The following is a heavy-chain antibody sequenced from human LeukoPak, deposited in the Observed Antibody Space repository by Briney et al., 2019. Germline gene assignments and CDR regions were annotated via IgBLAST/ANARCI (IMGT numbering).Heavy chain of an antibody. J-gene: IGHJ4*02. Sequence: PSETLSLTCAVYGGSFRGYYWSWIRQPPGKGLEWIGEINHSGSTNYNPSLKSRVTISVDTSKNQFSLKLSSVTAADTAVYYCARGFPTTTVVRFFDYWGQGTLVTVSS. CDR3: ARGFPTTTVVRFFDY. D-gene: IGHD4-23*01. V-gene: IGHV4-34*01. CDR1: GGSFRGYY. CDR2: INHSGST.